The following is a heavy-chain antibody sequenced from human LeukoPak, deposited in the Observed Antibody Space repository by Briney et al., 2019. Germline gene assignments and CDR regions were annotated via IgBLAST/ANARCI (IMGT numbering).Heavy chain of an antibody. CDR2: ISGSGGST. J-gene: IGHJ3*02. Sequence: PGASLRLSCAASGFTFSSYAMSWVRQAPGKGLEWVSAISGSGGSTYYADSMKGRFTISRDNSKNTLYLQMNSLRAEDTAVYYCAKDLDIVGAIGGAFDIWGQGTMVTVSS. D-gene: IGHD1-26*01. V-gene: IGHV3-23*01. CDR1: GFTFSSYA. CDR3: AKDLDIVGAIGGAFDI.